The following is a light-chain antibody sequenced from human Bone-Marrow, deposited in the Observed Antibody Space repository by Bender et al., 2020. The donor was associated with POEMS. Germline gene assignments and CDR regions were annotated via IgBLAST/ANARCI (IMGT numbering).Light chain of an antibody. CDR1: NIGSQS. CDR2: GDS. J-gene: IGLJ2*01. CDR3: QGWEDSSDRVV. V-gene: IGLV3-21*02. Sequence: SYVLTQPPSVSVAPGQTARITCGGNNIGSQSVHWYQQKPGQAPVLVVYGDSDRPSGIPERFSGSNSGDTATLTISRVEDGDEADYYCQGWEDSSDRVVFGGGTKLTVL.